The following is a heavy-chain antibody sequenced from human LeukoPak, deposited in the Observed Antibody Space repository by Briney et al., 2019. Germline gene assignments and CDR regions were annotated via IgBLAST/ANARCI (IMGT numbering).Heavy chain of an antibody. V-gene: IGHV4-30-4*08. D-gene: IGHD1-14*01. Sequence: PSETLSLTCTVSGGSISSGDYYWSWIRQPPGKGLEWIGYIYYSGSTYYNPSLKSRVTISVDTSKNQFSLKLSSVTAADTAVYYCARKLHRRGFDPWGQGTLVTVSS. CDR2: IYYSGST. CDR1: GGSISSGDYY. J-gene: IGHJ5*02. CDR3: ARKLHRRGFDP.